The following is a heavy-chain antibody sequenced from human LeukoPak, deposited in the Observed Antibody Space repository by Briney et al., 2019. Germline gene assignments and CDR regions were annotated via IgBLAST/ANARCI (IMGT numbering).Heavy chain of an antibody. J-gene: IGHJ4*02. CDR1: GGSISGSSYY. V-gene: IGHV4-39*01. Sequence: PSETLSLTCSVSGGSISGSSYYWGWIRQPPGKGLEWIGNIYYRGSTYYNPSLKSRVIMSIDTSKNQFSLKANSVTATDTAVYYCAKTVWSRLAAGLDSWGQGTLVTVSS. D-gene: IGHD2-21*02. CDR3: AKTVWSRLAAGLDS. CDR2: IYYRGST.